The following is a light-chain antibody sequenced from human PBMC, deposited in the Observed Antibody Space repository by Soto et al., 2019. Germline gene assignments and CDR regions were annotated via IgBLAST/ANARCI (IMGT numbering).Light chain of an antibody. J-gene: IGKJ4*01. Sequence: IQMTQSPSTLPASVGDRVTITCRASQSISNWLAWYQQKPGKAPKLLIYAASNLQSGVPSRFSGSGSGTDFTLTISRLEPEDFAVYYCQQYGNSPLTFGGRTKVDIK. CDR3: QQYGNSPLT. V-gene: IGKV1-5*01. CDR1: QSISNW. CDR2: AAS.